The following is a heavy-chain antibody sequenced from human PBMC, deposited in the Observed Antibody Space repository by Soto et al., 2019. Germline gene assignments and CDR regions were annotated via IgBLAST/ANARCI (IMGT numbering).Heavy chain of an antibody. V-gene: IGHV3-23*01. CDR2: ISGSGGST. CDR3: AKEKSSTSCCNGFDH. D-gene: IGHD2-2*01. J-gene: IGHJ5*02. CDR1: GFTFSSYA. Sequence: PGGSLRLSCAASGFTFSSYAMSWVRQAPGKGLEWVSAISGSGGSTYYADSVKGRFTISRDNSKNTLYLQMNSLRAEDTAVYYSAKEKSSTSCCNGFDHWGQGTLVTVSS.